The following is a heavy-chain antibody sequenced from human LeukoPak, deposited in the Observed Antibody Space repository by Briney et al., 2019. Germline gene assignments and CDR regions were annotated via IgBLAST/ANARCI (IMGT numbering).Heavy chain of an antibody. D-gene: IGHD1-26*01. CDR1: GGSISSGSYY. CDR3: ARLPSVGAYGY. Sequence: PSETLSLTCTVSGGSISSGSYYWSWIRQPAGKGLDWIGRIYTSGSTEYNPSLKSRVTISVDTSKNQFSLKLSSVTAADTAVYYCARLPSVGAYGYWGQGTLVTVSS. J-gene: IGHJ4*02. V-gene: IGHV4-61*02. CDR2: IYTSGST.